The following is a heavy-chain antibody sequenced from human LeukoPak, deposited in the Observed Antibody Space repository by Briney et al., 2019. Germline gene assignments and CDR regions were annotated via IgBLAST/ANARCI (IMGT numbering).Heavy chain of an antibody. J-gene: IGHJ4*02. CDR3: VREGEGPLSKDFDY. CDR2: IGPHSTFT. Sequence: ASVKVSCKSSGFTFTDHYIHWVRQGPGQGLEWMGYIGPHSTFTSSPQEFQGRVTMTRDTSMTTAYMELTRLTSDDTAVYYCVREGEGPLSKDFDYWGQGTLVTVSS. V-gene: IGHV1-2*02. D-gene: IGHD2/OR15-2a*01. CDR1: GFTFTDHY.